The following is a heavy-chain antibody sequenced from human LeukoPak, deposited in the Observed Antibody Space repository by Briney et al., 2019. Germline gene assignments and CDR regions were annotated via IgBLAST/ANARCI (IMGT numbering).Heavy chain of an antibody. D-gene: IGHD1-26*01. CDR3: ARDGAVGAFDL. V-gene: IGHV1-46*01. CDR1: GYTFTSYY. J-gene: IGHJ2*01. CDR2: INPSGGAT. Sequence: ASVKVSCKASGYTFTSYYMHWVRQAPGQGLEWMGIINPSGGATSYAQKFQGRVTMTRDMSTSTVYMELSSLRSEDTAVYYCARDGAVGAFDLWGRGTLVTVSS.